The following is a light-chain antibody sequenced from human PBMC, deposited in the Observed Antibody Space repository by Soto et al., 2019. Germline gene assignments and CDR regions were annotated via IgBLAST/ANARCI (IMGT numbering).Light chain of an antibody. Sequence: DIQMTQSPSTLSASVGDRVTITCRASQSIGDSLAWYQQKPGKVPKLLIYSASTLQSGVPSRFSGSGSGTDFTLTISSLQPEDVAIYYCQKYNSGPLTFGGGTKVDIK. CDR3: QKYNSGPLT. CDR2: SAS. J-gene: IGKJ4*01. CDR1: QSIGDS. V-gene: IGKV1-27*01.